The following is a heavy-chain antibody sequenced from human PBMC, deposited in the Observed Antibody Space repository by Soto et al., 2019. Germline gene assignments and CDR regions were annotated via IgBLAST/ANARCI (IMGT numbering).Heavy chain of an antibody. CDR2: ISAYNGNT. J-gene: IGHJ6*02. Sequence: ASVKVSCKASGYPFTSYGISWVRHAPGQGREWMGWISAYNGNTNYAQQLQGRVTMTTDTSTSTAYLELRSLRSDDTAVYYCARDPLYGMDVWGQGTTVTVSS. CDR3: ARDPLYGMDV. V-gene: IGHV1-18*01. CDR1: GYPFTSYG.